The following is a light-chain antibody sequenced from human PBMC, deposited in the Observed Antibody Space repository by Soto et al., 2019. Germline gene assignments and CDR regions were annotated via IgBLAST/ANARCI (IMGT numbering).Light chain of an antibody. J-gene: IGKJ1*01. V-gene: IGKV3-20*01. CDR3: QQYGTSPQT. CDR2: GSS. CDR1: QSVRSRY. Sequence: EIVLTQSPGTLSLSPRERATLSCRASQSVRSRYLAWYQQKPGQAPRLLIYGSSSRPPGIPDRVSGSGSGTEFTLAISRLEPEDFAVYYCQQYGTSPQTFGQGTKVEIK.